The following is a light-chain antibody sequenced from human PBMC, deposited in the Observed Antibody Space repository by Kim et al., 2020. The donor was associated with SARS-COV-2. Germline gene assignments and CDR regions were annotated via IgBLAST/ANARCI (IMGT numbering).Light chain of an antibody. CDR3: QTWGTGIHVV. J-gene: IGLJ2*01. CDR2: LNSDGSH. Sequence: VTLTCTRSSGHSSYAIAWHQQQPEKGPRYLMKLNSDGSHSKGDGIPDRFSGSSSGAERYLTISSLQSEDEADYYCQTWGTGIHVVFGGGTQLTVL. CDR1: SGHSSYA. V-gene: IGLV4-69*01.